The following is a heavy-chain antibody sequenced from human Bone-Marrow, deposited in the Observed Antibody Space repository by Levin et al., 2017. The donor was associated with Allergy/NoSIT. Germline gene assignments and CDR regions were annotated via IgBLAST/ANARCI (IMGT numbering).Heavy chain of an antibody. CDR2: IEKDGNEM. Sequence: GESLKISCAASGFTFNLYWMNWIRQAPGKGLEWVANIEKDGNEMHYVDSVEGRFTISRDNAKNVLYLEMSSLRVEDTAIYYCGTDVGIAVADRNYWGQGVLVTVSS. V-gene: IGHV3-7*01. CDR3: GTDVGIAVADRNY. D-gene: IGHD6-19*01. J-gene: IGHJ4*02. CDR1: GFTFNLYW.